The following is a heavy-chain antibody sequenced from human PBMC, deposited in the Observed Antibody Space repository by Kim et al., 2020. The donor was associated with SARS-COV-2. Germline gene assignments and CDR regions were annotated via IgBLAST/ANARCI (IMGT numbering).Heavy chain of an antibody. CDR1: GYTFTGYY. V-gene: IGHV1-2*02. CDR3: ARVGGLMGYCSSTSCYTHLGYFDL. Sequence: ASVKVSCKASGYTFTGYYMHWVRQAPGQGLEWMGWINPNSGGTNYAQKFQGRVTMTRDTSISTAYMELSRLRSDDTAVYYCARVGGLMGYCSSTSCYTHLGYFDLWGRGTLVTVSS. J-gene: IGHJ2*01. CDR2: INPNSGGT. D-gene: IGHD2-2*02.